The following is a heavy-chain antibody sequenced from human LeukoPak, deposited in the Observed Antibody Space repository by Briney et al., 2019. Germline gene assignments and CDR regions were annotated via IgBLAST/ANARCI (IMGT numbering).Heavy chain of an antibody. CDR3: ATYTHWVAGDV. V-gene: IGHV3-7*01. J-gene: IGHJ6*02. D-gene: IGHD3-16*01. CDR1: GFTFSDSW. CDR2: MNQDGSEK. Sequence: GGSLRLSCGASGFTFSDSWMSWVRQAPGKGLEWVANMNQDGSEKAYVDSVKGRFAISRDNARNSLYLQMSSLRAEDTAVYFCATYTHWVAGDVWGQGTTVTVSS.